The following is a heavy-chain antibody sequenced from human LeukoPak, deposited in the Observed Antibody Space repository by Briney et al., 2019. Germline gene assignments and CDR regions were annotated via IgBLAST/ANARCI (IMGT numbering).Heavy chain of an antibody. CDR2: ISSSSSTI. CDR3: ARDGGKGDY. J-gene: IGHJ4*02. CDR1: GFTVSSNY. D-gene: IGHD3-3*01. Sequence: GGSLRLSCAASGFTVSSNYMSWVRQAPGKGLEWVSYISSSSSTIYYADSVKGRFTISRDNAKNSLYLQMNSLRAEDTAVYYCARDGGKGDYWGQGTLVTVSS. V-gene: IGHV3-48*04.